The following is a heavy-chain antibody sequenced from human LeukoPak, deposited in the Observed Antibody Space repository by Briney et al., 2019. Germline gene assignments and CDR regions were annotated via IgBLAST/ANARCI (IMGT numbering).Heavy chain of an antibody. J-gene: IGHJ4*02. CDR2: ISYDGSNK. CDR1: GFTFSSYG. V-gene: IGHV3-30*18. D-gene: IGHD1-26*01. Sequence: PGRSLRLSCAASGFTFSSYGMHWVRQAPGKGLEWVAVISYDGSNKYYADSVKGRFTTSRDNSKNTLYLQMNSLRAEDTAVYYCAKDFYKWEQLNYYFDYWGQGTLVTVSP. CDR3: AKDFYKWEQLNYYFDY.